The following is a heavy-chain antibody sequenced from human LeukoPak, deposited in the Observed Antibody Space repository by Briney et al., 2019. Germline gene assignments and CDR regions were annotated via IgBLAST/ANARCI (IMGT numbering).Heavy chain of an antibody. D-gene: IGHD4-23*01. CDR3: ARINDYGDNSRLFFDY. J-gene: IGHJ4*02. CDR2: ISSSSSYI. Sequence: PGGSLRLSCAGSGFTFSSYSMNWVRQAPGKGLEWVSSISSSSSYIYYVDSVKGRITISRDNAKNSLYLQMNSLRAEDTAMYYCARINDYGDNSRLFFDYWGQGTLVTVSS. CDR1: GFTFSSYS. V-gene: IGHV3-21*01.